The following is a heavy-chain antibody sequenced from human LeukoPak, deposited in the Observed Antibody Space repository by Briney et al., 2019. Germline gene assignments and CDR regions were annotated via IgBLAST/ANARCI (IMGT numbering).Heavy chain of an antibody. CDR2: LGARGDI. CDR3: TKRGPGPVAGSYDF. CDR1: FXFSDYA. J-gene: IGHJ4*02. V-gene: IGHV3-23*01. Sequence: FXFSDYAMXWVRPTPGKGLEWISSLGARGDIFYADSVQGRFTISRDNSNNAAHLQMNSLRPEDTAIYYCTKRGPGPVAGSYDFWGQGTLVTVSS. D-gene: IGHD6-19*01.